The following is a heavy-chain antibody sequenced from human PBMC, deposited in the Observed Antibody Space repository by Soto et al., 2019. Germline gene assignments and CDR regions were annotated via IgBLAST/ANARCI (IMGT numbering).Heavy chain of an antibody. D-gene: IGHD2-2*01. V-gene: IGHV1-2*02. Sequence: ASVKVSCKASGYTFTGYYMHWVRQAPGQGLEWMGWINPNSGGTNYVQKFQGRVTMTRDTSISTAYMELSRRRSDDTAVYYCARLTVPLDIVVLPAASYDYWGQGTLVTVSS. J-gene: IGHJ4*02. CDR3: ARLTVPLDIVVLPAASYDY. CDR2: INPNSGGT. CDR1: GYTFTGYY.